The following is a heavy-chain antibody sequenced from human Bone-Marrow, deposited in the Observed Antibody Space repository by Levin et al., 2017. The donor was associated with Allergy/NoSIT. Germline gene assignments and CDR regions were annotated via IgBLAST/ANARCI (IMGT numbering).Heavy chain of an antibody. CDR2: INQDGSEK. J-gene: IGHJ3*02. CDR1: GFTFNKYW. Sequence: GESLKISCVASGFTFNKYWMSWVRQAPGKGLEWVADINQDGSEKFFVDSVKGRFTTSRDNANKSLYLEMNSLRAEDTAVYFCVRRMEWSSQKPHRCDIWGQGTMVTVS. V-gene: IGHV3-7*01. D-gene: IGHD3-3*01. CDR3: VRRMEWSSQKPHRCDI.